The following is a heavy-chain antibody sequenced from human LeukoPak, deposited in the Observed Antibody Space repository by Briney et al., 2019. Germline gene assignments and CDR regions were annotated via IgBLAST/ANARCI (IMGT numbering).Heavy chain of an antibody. D-gene: IGHD3-10*01. CDR1: GHTFTGYY. J-gene: IGHJ5*02. CDR3: ARGRGTGGWFDP. V-gene: IGHV1-2*02. CDR2: INPNSGGT. Sequence: ASVKVSCKASGHTFTGYYMHWVRQAPGQGLEWMGWINPNSGGTNYAQKFQGRVTMTRDTSISTAYMELSRLRSDDTAVYYCARGRGTGGWFDPWGQGTLVTVSS.